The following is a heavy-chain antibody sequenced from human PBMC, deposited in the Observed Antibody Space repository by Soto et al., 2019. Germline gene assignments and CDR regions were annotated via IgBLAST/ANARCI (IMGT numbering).Heavy chain of an antibody. V-gene: IGHV4-31*03. Sequence: QVQLQESGSGLVKPSQTLSLTCTVSGGSIHSSDYYWTWIRQHPEKGLEWIGYIFYTGSTYYNPSLRSRATISVDTSSNQFSLSLTSVTAADTAVYYCARDRSLDLWSGSWFDPWGQGTLVTVSS. D-gene: IGHD3-3*01. CDR3: ARDRSLDLWSGSWFDP. J-gene: IGHJ5*02. CDR1: GGSIHSSDYY. CDR2: IFYTGST.